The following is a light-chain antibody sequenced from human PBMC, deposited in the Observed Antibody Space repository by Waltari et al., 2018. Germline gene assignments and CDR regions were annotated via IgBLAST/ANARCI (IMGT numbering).Light chain of an antibody. CDR2: DDT. V-gene: IGLV3-21*03. CDR3: QVWDDTTNSGV. J-gene: IGLJ3*02. Sequence: YVLTQPPSVSVAPGKTATLTCRGENIESKRLNWYQQKRDQAPVLVLFDDTDRPSGIPDRFSGSNSGNTATLTIIWVEAGDEADYHCQVWDDTTNSGVFGGGTRLTVL. CDR1: NIESKR.